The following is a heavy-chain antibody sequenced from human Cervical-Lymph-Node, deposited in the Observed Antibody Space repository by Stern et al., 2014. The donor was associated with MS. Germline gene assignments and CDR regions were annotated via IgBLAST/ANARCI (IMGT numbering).Heavy chain of an antibody. Sequence: QVQLQESGPGLVKPSETLSLSCTVSGGSVSSGSYDWSWIRQPPGKGLEWIGYIYYSGSTKYNPSLKSRVTISVDRSKDQFSLKLSSVTAADTAVYYCARARGGLADFDSWGQGILVTVSS. CDR1: GGSVSSGSYD. CDR3: ARARGGLADFDS. V-gene: IGHV4-61*01. CDR2: IYYSGST. D-gene: IGHD3-16*01. J-gene: IGHJ4*02.